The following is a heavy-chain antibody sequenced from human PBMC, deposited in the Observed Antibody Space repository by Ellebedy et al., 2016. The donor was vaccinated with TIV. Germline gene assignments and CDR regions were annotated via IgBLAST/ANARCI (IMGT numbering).Heavy chain of an antibody. Sequence: SETLSLXXTVSGGSISSSSYYWSWIRQPPGKGLEWIGYIYYSGSTNYNPSLKSRVTISVDTSKNQFSLKLSSVTAADTAVYYCARDLGNAQSYYYDSSGYLGDVWGQGTLVTVSS. CDR3: ARDLGNAQSYYYDSSGYLGDV. D-gene: IGHD3-22*01. CDR1: GGSISSSSYY. CDR2: IYYSGST. J-gene: IGHJ4*02. V-gene: IGHV4-61*01.